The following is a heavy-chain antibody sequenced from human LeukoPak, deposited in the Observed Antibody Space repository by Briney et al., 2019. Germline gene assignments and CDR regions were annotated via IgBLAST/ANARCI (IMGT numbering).Heavy chain of an antibody. CDR3: ARHNRGPYSSSWYRAFDI. CDR1: GGSFTGYY. CDR2: VNPTGST. Sequence: PSETLSLTCAVFGGSFTGYYWSWIRQSPGRGLDWIGEVNPTGSTNYNPSFKSRVTISVDTSKNQFSLKLSSVTAADTAVYYCARHNRGPYSSSWYRAFDIWGQGTMVTVSS. J-gene: IGHJ3*02. V-gene: IGHV4-34*01. D-gene: IGHD6-13*01.